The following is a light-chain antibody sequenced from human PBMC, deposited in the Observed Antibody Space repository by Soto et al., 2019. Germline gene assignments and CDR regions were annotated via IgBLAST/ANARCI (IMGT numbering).Light chain of an antibody. CDR3: QQLISYPVT. CDR2: AAS. CDR1: QGISSY. Sequence: DIQLTQSPSFLSASVGDRVTITCRASQGISSYLAWYQQKPGKAPKLLIYAASTLQRGAPSRFSGGGSGTEFTLTISSLQPDYFATYFGQQLISYPVTFGGGTKVEIK. V-gene: IGKV1-9*01. J-gene: IGKJ4*01.